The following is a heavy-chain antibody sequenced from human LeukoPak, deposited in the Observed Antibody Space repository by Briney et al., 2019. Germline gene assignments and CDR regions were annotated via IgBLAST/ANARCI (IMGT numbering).Heavy chain of an antibody. CDR1: GGSISTYY. CDR3: ARVRGGTYVDY. CDR2: IYYSGST. Sequence: PSETLSLTCTVSGGSISTYYWSWIRQPPGKGLEWVGYIYYSGSTNYNPSLKSRVTISVDTSKNQFSLKLSSVTAADTAVYYCARVRGGTYVDYWGQGTLVTVSS. J-gene: IGHJ4*02. D-gene: IGHD1-1*01. V-gene: IGHV4-59*01.